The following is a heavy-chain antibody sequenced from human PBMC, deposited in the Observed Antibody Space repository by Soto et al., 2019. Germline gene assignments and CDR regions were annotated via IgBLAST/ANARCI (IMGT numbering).Heavy chain of an antibody. CDR2: YHSGGST. J-gene: IGHJ6*02. CDR3: VRSRQMESGNDYGLDV. CDR1: GVSLNTADTW. D-gene: IGHD1-1*01. V-gene: IGHV4-30-4*01. Sequence: QVQLQESGSGLVKPSQSLSLTCTVSGVSLNTADTWSSWIRQSPGKGLEFIGYYHSGGSTYYDASLRSRVIISADTSNSQFSLKLSSVTVADTAVYFCVRSRQMESGNDYGLDVWGQGTTVTVSS.